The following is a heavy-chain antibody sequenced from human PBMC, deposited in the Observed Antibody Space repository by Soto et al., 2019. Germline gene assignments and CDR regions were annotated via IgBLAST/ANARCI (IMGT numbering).Heavy chain of an antibody. CDR3: AARGAKYYYYYGMDV. CDR1: GFTFTSSA. CDR2: IVVGSGNT. J-gene: IGHJ6*02. V-gene: IGHV1-58*01. Sequence: QMQLVQSGPEVKKPGTSVKVSCKASGFTFTSSAVQWVRQARGQRLEWIGWIVVGSGNTNYAQKFQERVTITRDMYTSTAYMELSSLRSEDTAVYYCAARGAKYYYYYGMDVWGQGTTVTVSS.